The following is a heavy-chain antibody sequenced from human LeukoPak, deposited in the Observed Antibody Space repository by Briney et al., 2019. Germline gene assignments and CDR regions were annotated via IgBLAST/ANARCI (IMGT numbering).Heavy chain of an antibody. Sequence: GGSLRLSCAASGFTFSSYGMHWVRQAPGKGLEWVASISYDGNNKYYADSVKGRFTISRDNAKNSLSLQMNSLRAEDTAVYYCATNLGPRRRSPVVMDVWGQGTTVTVSS. CDR1: GFTFSSYG. J-gene: IGHJ6*02. CDR2: ISYDGNNK. D-gene: IGHD2-15*01. V-gene: IGHV3-30*03. CDR3: ATNLGPRRRSPVVMDV.